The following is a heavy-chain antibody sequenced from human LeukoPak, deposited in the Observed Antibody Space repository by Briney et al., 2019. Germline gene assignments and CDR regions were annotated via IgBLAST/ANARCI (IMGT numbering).Heavy chain of an antibody. CDR3: ARSGALGGFLEWLLHPFDY. Sequence: SETLSLTCTVSGGSISSGGYYWSWIRQHPGKGLEWIGYIYYSGSAYYNPSLKSRVTISVDTSKNQFSLKLSSVTVADTAVYYCARSGALGGFLEWLLHPFDYWGQGTLVTVSS. CDR1: GGSISSGGYY. V-gene: IGHV4-31*03. D-gene: IGHD3-3*01. CDR2: IYYSGSA. J-gene: IGHJ4*02.